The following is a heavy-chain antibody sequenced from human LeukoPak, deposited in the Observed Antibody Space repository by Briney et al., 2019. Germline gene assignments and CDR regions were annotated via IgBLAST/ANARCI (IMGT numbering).Heavy chain of an antibody. D-gene: IGHD3-16*01. CDR3: ARHGANVWGTSPFVNWFDP. CDR2: IYYSGST. J-gene: IGHJ5*02. Sequence: SETLSLTCTVSGGSITNSTYYWVWIRQPPGKGLEWIGSIYYSGSTFYNPSLKSRVTISVDTSKNQFSVTLTSVTTADTAVYYCARHGANVWGTSPFVNWFDPWGQGTLVTVPS. CDR1: GGSITNSTYY. V-gene: IGHV4-39*01.